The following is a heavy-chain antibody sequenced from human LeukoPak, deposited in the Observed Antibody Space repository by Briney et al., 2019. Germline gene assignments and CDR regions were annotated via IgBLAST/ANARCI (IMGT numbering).Heavy chain of an antibody. J-gene: IGHJ4*02. CDR2: IWYDGSEK. D-gene: IGHD6-19*01. V-gene: IGHV3-33*06. Sequence: GGSLRLSCGASGFNFSSHGIHWVRQTPGKGLEGVAIIWYDGSEKYYGDSVKGRFSISRDNARNTVHLQMNSLRDDDTAIYYCAKDREQWLVELDYWGQGTQVIVSS. CDR3: AKDREQWLVELDY. CDR1: GFNFSSHG.